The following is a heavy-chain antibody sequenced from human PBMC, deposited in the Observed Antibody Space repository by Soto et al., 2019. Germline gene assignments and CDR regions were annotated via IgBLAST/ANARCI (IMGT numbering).Heavy chain of an antibody. D-gene: IGHD3-22*01. CDR1: GYTFTSYG. CDR2: VSAYNGNT. Sequence: ASVKVSCKASGYTFTSYGISWVRQAPGQGLEWMGWVSAYNGNTNYAQKLQGRVTMTTDTSTSTAYMELRSLRSDDTAVYYCARDTETTMIVVVPQSDAFDIWGQGTMVTV. CDR3: ARDTETTMIVVVPQSDAFDI. J-gene: IGHJ3*02. V-gene: IGHV1-18*04.